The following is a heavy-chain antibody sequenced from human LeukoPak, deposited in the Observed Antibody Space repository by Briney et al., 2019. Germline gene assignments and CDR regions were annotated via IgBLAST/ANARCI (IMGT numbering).Heavy chain of an antibody. CDR2: INDGGGT. Sequence: PSETLSLTCAAYGGSFSGYHWNWIRQPPGKGLKRCGEINDGGGTNYILSLKSRVTISAGTSRNQFSLRLSSVTAADTALYYCARGGRGVPAARRFKPGNWFDPWGQGTLVTVSS. J-gene: IGHJ5*02. D-gene: IGHD2-2*01. CDR1: GGSFSGYH. V-gene: IGHV4-34*01. CDR3: ARGGRGVPAARRFKPGNWFDP.